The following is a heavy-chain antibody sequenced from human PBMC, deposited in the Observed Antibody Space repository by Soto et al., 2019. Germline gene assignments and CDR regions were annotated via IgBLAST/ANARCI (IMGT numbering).Heavy chain of an antibody. D-gene: IGHD1-26*01. V-gene: IGHV4-59*12. CDR1: GGSISNNY. CDR3: AREGGIVGATAADY. J-gene: IGHJ4*02. Sequence: PSETLSLTCTVSGGSISNNYWSWIRQPPGKGLEWIGNIYYSGSTNYNPSLKSRVIISVDTSKNQFSLKLSSVTAADTAVYYCAREGGIVGATAADYWGQGTLVTVSS. CDR2: IYYSGST.